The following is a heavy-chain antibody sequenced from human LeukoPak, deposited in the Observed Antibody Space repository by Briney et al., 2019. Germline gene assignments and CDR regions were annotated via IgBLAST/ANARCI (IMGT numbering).Heavy chain of an antibody. CDR3: ARDGLVDTPMGAGY. D-gene: IGHD5-18*01. CDR1: GFTFDDYD. Sequence: GGSLRLSCAASGFTFDDYDMRWVRQAPGKGLEWVSGINWNGGSTVYAASVNGRFTISTDNAKTSLYLQMNSLRAEDTALYYCARDGLVDTPMGAGYWGQGTLVTVSS. CDR2: INWNGGST. J-gene: IGHJ4*02. V-gene: IGHV3-20*04.